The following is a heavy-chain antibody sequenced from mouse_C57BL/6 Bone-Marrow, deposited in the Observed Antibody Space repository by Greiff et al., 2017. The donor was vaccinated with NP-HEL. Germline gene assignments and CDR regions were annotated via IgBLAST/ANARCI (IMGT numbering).Heavy chain of an antibody. CDR3: ARDTYYDYDGWFAY. CDR1: GFTFSSYA. V-gene: IGHV5-4*01. CDR2: ISDGGSYT. J-gene: IGHJ3*01. Sequence: EVHLVESGGGLVKPGGSLKLSCAASGFTFSSYAMSWVRQTPEKRLEWVATISDGGSYTYYPDNVKGRFTISRDNAKNNLYLQMSHLKSEDTAMYYCARDTYYDYDGWFAYWGQGTLVTVSA. D-gene: IGHD2-4*01.